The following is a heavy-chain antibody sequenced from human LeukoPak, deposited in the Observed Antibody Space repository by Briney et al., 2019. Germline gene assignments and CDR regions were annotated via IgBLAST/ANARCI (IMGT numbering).Heavy chain of an antibody. CDR2: INPSGGST. J-gene: IGHJ5*02. CDR3: ARDGIAVAGTNWFDP. V-gene: IGHV1-46*01. Sequence: GASVKVSCKASGYTFTSYYMHWVRQAPGQGLEWMGIINPSGGSTSYAQKFQGRVTMTRDMSTSTVYMELSSLRSEDTAVYYCARDGIAVAGTNWFDPWGQGTLVTVSS. CDR1: GYTFTSYY. D-gene: IGHD6-19*01.